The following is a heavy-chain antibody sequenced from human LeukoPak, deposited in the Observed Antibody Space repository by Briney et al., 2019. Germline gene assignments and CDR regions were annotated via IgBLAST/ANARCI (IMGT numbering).Heavy chain of an antibody. V-gene: IGHV3-7*01. Sequence: PGGSLRLSCAASGFTFSRYWMSWVRQAPGKGLEWVANIKLDGSEKYYVDSVKGRFTISRDNAKKSLYLQMNSLRDEDTAVYYCAASPGEYYFDSSEDYWGQGTLVTVSS. CDR1: GFTFSRYW. CDR2: IKLDGSEK. J-gene: IGHJ4*02. D-gene: IGHD3-22*01. CDR3: AASPGEYYFDSSEDY.